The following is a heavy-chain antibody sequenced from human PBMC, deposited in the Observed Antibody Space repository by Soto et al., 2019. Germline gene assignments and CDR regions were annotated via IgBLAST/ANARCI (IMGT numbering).Heavy chain of an antibody. D-gene: IGHD3-10*01. Sequence: TLRLSCAASGLTFDDYAMPWVRQAPGKGLEWVSGISWNSGSIGYADSVKGRFTISRDNDKNSMYLKMNSLRAEDTALYYCAKGVIIYYYYGMDVWGQGTTATV. CDR3: AKGVIIYYYYGMDV. V-gene: IGHV3-9*01. CDR2: ISWNSGSI. CDR1: GLTFDDYA. J-gene: IGHJ6*02.